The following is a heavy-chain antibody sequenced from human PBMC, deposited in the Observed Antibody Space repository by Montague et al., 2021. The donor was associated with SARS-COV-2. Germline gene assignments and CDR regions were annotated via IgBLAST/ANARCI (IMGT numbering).Heavy chain of an antibody. J-gene: IGHJ6*02. V-gene: IGHV6-1*01. CDR2: TYYRPKWYN. D-gene: IGHD1-1*01. Sequence: CAISGDSVSSNSATWNWVRQSPSRGLEWLGRTYYRPKWYNDYAVSVGGRVTINPDTSKNQFSLQLNSVTPEDTAIYYCTSGREGNYNVMDVWGQGTTVTVSS. CDR3: TSGREGNYNVMDV. CDR1: GDSVSSNSAT.